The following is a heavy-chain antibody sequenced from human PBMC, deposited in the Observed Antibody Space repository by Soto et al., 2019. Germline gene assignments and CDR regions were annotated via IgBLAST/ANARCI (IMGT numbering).Heavy chain of an antibody. CDR3: ARQLYFGRGDYFDY. CDR2: IYYSGST. V-gene: IGHV4-39*01. J-gene: IGHJ4*02. D-gene: IGHD2-8*01. CDR1: GGSISSSSYY. Sequence: SETLSLTCTVSGGSISSSSYYWGWIRQPPGKGLEWIGSIYYSGSTYYNPSLKSRVTISVDTSKNQFSLKLSSVTAADTAVFFCARQLYFGRGDYFDYWGQGTLVTVSS.